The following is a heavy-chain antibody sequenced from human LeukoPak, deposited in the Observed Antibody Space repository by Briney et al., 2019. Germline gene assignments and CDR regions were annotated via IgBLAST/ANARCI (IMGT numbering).Heavy chain of an antibody. CDR3: ARSVYSRIAVTEGATNWFDP. J-gene: IGHJ5*02. V-gene: IGHV1-46*01. Sequence: ASVKVSCKASGYTFTSYHMHWVRQAPGQGLEWVGIINPSGGSTRYAQKVQGRVIMTRDTSTSTVYMELSSLRSEDTAVYYCARSVYSRIAVTEGATNWFDPWGQGTLVTVSS. CDR1: GYTFTSYH. D-gene: IGHD6-19*01. CDR2: INPSGGST.